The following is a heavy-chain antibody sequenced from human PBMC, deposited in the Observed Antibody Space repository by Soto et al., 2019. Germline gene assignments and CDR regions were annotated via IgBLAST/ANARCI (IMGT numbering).Heavy chain of an antibody. Sequence: EVQLLESGGGLVQPGGSLRLSCGASGFTFSDNAMTWVRQAPGKGLEWVSSISDDGDSTYYADSVKGRFTIYRDNSKNTLFLQMSSLGAEDTAVYYCATSLSTAVNYGLDVWGQGTSVTVSS. CDR1: GFTFSDNA. CDR2: ISDDGDST. J-gene: IGHJ6*02. V-gene: IGHV3-23*01. CDR3: ATSLSTAVNYGLDV.